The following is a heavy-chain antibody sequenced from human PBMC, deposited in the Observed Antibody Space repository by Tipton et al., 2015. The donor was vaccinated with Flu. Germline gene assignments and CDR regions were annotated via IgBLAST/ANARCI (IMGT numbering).Heavy chain of an antibody. CDR1: GDSIRSDYF. CDR2: ISRGGAT. D-gene: IGHD4-11*01. CDR3: ARRDYSNYVSQPKNWFDL. Sequence: TLSLTCIVSGDSIRSDYFWGWIRQPPGKGLEWIGQISRGGATYYNSSLQSRATISVDSSRNRFSLKVRSVTAADTATYYCARRDYSNYVSQPKNWFDLWGQGILVTASS. J-gene: IGHJ5*02. V-gene: IGHV4-38-2*02.